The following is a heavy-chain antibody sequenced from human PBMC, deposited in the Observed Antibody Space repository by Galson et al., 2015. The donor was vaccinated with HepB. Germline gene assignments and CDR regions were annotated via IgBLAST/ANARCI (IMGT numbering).Heavy chain of an antibody. Sequence: SLRLSCAASGFTFSSYWMHWVRQGPGKGLVWVSRINSDGSSTTYADSVKGRFTISRDNAKNTLYLQMNSLRVEDTAVYYCVRGVRTTALRIWGQGTTVTVSS. CDR1: GFTFSSYW. J-gene: IGHJ3*02. CDR3: VRGVRTTALRI. V-gene: IGHV3-74*03. CDR2: INSDGSST. D-gene: IGHD1-14*01.